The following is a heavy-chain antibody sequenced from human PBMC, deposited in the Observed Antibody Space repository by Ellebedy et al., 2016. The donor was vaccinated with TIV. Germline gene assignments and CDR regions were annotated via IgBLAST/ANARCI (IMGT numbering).Heavy chain of an antibody. Sequence: SVKVSCXASGGTFSSYAISWVRQAPGQGLEWMGGIIPIFGTANYAQKFQGRVTITADESTSTAYMELSSLRSEDTAVYYCARGTYYYDSSGYYYDYWGQGTLVTVSS. D-gene: IGHD3-22*01. CDR2: IIPIFGTA. V-gene: IGHV1-69*13. CDR1: GGTFSSYA. CDR3: ARGTYYYDSSGYYYDY. J-gene: IGHJ4*02.